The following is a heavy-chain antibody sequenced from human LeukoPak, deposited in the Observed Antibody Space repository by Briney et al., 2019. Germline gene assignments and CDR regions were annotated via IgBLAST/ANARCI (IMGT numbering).Heavy chain of an antibody. CDR1: GFTFSSYS. Sequence: GGSLRLSCAASGFTFSSYSMNWVRQAPGKGLEWVSSISSSSSYIYYADSVKGRFTISRDNAKNSLHLQMNSLRAEDTAVYYCAKDGATVTTSFDYWGQGTLVTVSS. D-gene: IGHD4-17*01. CDR3: AKDGATVTTSFDY. V-gene: IGHV3-21*01. CDR2: ISSSSSYI. J-gene: IGHJ4*02.